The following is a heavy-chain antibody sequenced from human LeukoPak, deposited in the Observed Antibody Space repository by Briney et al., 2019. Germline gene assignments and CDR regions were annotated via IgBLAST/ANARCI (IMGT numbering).Heavy chain of an antibody. Sequence: GGSLRLSCAASGFTFSSYGMHWVCQAPGKGLEWVAFIRYDGSNKYYADSVKGRFTISRDNSKNTLYLQMNSLRAEDTAVYYCAKDGVTMVRGVSKDYYYYMDVWGKGTTVTVSS. CDR1: GFTFSSYG. CDR3: AKDGVTMVRGVSKDYYYYMDV. J-gene: IGHJ6*03. D-gene: IGHD3-10*01. CDR2: IRYDGSNK. V-gene: IGHV3-30*02.